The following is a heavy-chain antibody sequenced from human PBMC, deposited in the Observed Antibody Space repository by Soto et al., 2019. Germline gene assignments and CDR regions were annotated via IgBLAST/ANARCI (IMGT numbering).Heavy chain of an antibody. V-gene: IGHV2-5*02. D-gene: IGHD3-10*01. Sequence: QITLKESGPTLVKPTQTLTLTCTFSGFSLSTSAEGVAWVRQPPGKALEWLTIIYWDDIKRYNPSLNNRLTITKDTSKTQVVLTMTNMDPVDTATYYCAHRRCGSGSYCSYYGMDVWGQGTTVTVSS. CDR2: IYWDDIK. J-gene: IGHJ6*02. CDR1: GFSLSTSAEG. CDR3: AHRRCGSGSYCSYYGMDV.